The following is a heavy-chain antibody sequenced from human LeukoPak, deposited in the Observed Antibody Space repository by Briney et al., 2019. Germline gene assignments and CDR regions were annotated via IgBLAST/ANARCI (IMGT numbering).Heavy chain of an antibody. V-gene: IGHV3-23*01. CDR2: ISGSTGST. CDR3: AKGLSSYCGSGSNY. J-gene: IGHJ4*02. CDR1: RFTFSTYA. D-gene: IGHD3-10*01. Sequence: GGSLRLSCAASRFTFSTYAMSWVSQASGRGLEWVSAISGSTGSTYYADSVKGRFTISRDNSKNTPYLQMNSLRVEDTAVYYCAKGLSSYCGSGSNYWGQGTLVTVSS.